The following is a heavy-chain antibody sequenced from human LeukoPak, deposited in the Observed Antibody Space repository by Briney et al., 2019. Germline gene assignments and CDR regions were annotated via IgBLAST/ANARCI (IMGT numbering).Heavy chain of an antibody. D-gene: IGHD6-13*01. CDR1: GGSISSYY. CDR2: IYYSGST. V-gene: IGHV4-59*01. J-gene: IGHJ4*02. Sequence: SETLSLTCTVSGGSISSYYWSWVRQPPGKGLEWIGYIYYSGSTNYNPSLKSRVTISVDTSKNQFSLKLSSVTAADTAVYYCAREGHGSWYGGNYFDYWGQGTLVTVSS. CDR3: AREGHGSWYGGNYFDY.